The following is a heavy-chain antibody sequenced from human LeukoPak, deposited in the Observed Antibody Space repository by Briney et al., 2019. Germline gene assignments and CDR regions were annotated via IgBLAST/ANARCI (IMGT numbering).Heavy chain of an antibody. CDR3: TTLYGSVNYY. CDR2: IKSKADGGTT. Sequence: GGSLRLSCAVSGFTFSNAWMSWVRQAPGKGLEWVGQIKSKADGGTTDYAAPVKGRFTISRDDSKNTLYLQVNSLKIEDTAVYYCTTLYGSVNYYWGQGTLVTVSS. J-gene: IGHJ4*02. CDR1: GFTFSNAW. D-gene: IGHD3-10*01. V-gene: IGHV3-15*01.